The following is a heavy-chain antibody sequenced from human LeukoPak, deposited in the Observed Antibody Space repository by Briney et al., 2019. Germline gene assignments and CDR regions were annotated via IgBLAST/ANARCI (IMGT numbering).Heavy chain of an antibody. V-gene: IGHV1-18*01. D-gene: IGHD2-15*01. CDR1: GYTFTSYG. CDR2: ISAYNGNT. J-gene: IGHJ4*02. CDR3: ARDILGYCSGGSCPRDY. Sequence: GASVKVSCKAPGYTFTSYGISWVRQAPGQGLEWMGWISAYNGNTNYAQKLQGRVTMTTDTSTSTAYLELRSLRSDDTAVYYCARDILGYCSGGSCPRDYWGQGTLVTVSS.